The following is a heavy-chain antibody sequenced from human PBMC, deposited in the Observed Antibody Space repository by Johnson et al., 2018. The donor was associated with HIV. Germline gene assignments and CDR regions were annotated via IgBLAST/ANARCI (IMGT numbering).Heavy chain of an antibody. J-gene: IGHJ3*02. D-gene: IGHD6-19*01. CDR3: ARDHGWAFGPDAFDI. CDR2: INWNGGST. CDR1: GFTFDDYG. V-gene: IGHV3-20*04. Sequence: VQVVESGGGVVRPGGSLRLSCAASGFTFDDYGMSWVRQAPGKGLEWVSGINWNGGSTGYADSVKGRFTISRDNAKNSLYLQMNSLRAEDTALYYCARDHGWAFGPDAFDIWGQGTMVTVSS.